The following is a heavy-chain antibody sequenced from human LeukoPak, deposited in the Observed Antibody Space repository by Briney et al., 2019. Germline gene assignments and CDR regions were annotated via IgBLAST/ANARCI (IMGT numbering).Heavy chain of an antibody. CDR3: ARAHYYDSSGYPTPDY. J-gene: IGHJ4*02. CDR2: IYYSGST. Sequence: SETLSLTCTVSGGSISSSSYYWGWIRQPPGKGLEWIGSIYYSGSTYYNPSLKSRVTISVDTSKNQFSLKLSSVTAADTAVYYCARAHYYDSSGYPTPDYWGQGTLVTVSS. D-gene: IGHD3-22*01. CDR1: GGSISSSSYY. V-gene: IGHV4-39*07.